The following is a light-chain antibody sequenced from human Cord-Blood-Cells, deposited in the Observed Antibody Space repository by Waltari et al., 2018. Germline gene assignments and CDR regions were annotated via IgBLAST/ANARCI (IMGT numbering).Light chain of an antibody. CDR2: AAS. CDR1: QGISSY. V-gene: IGKV1-9*01. J-gene: IGKJ3*01. CDR3: GQLKMLCT. Sequence: IQLTQSPSSLSASVGDRVTITCRASQGISSYLAWYQQKPGKAPKLLIYAASTFQTVSLSSVRASGSGTDFYHRIRHVRHEFFVQHYCGQLKMLCTFGPGTKVDIK.